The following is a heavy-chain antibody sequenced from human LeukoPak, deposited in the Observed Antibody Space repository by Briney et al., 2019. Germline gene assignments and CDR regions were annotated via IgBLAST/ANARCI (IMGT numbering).Heavy chain of an antibody. V-gene: IGHV3-66*01. Sequence: GSLRLSCAASGFTVGSNYMNWVRQAPGKGLEWVSVLYSGGNTYYADSVKGRFTISRDNSKNTLYLQMNSLTAEDTAVYYCARVGSGNIYGYGDCWGQGTLVTVSS. D-gene: IGHD5-18*01. CDR1: GFTVGSNY. J-gene: IGHJ4*02. CDR2: LYSGGNT. CDR3: ARVGSGNIYGYGDC.